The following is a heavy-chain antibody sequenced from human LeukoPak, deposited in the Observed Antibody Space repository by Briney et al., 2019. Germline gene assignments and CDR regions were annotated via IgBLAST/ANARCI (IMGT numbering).Heavy chain of an antibody. D-gene: IGHD3-10*01. Sequence: PSETLSLTCTVSGGSISSSSYYWGWIRQPPGKGLEWIGSIYYSGSTYYNPSLKSRVTISVDTSKNQFSLKLGSVTAADTAVYYCARHSLYGSGRVNDAFDIWGQGTMVTVSS. CDR3: ARHSLYGSGRVNDAFDI. CDR2: IYYSGST. V-gene: IGHV4-39*01. CDR1: GGSISSSSYY. J-gene: IGHJ3*02.